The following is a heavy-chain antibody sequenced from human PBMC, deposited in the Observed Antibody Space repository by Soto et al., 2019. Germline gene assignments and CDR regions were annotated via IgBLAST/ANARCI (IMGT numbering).Heavy chain of an antibody. J-gene: IGHJ4*02. CDR1: GFSFENYA. Sequence: GGSLRLSCAASGFSFENYAMHWVRQAPGKGLEWVSGISWNRGTIGYADSVNGRFTISRDNAKNSLYLQMNSLRAEDTALYFCAKDKLNSNYEYYFDSWGQGTLVTVSS. CDR3: AKDKLNSNYEYYFDS. V-gene: IGHV3-9*01. CDR2: ISWNRGTI. D-gene: IGHD4-4*01.